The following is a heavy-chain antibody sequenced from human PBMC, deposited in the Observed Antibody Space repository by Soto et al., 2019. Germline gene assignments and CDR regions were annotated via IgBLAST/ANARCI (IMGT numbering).Heavy chain of an antibody. J-gene: IGHJ4*02. V-gene: IGHV4-59*01. CDR3: AREYAYIIDF. Sequence: SETLSLTCTVSTGSMSNYYWSWIRQSPGKGLEWIGYTYDSGITNYNPSLKSRVTVSIDTSKNQFSLKLSSVTAADTAVYYCAREYAYIIDFWGPGTVVTVS. CDR1: TGSMSNYY. CDR2: TYDSGIT. D-gene: IGHD1-20*01.